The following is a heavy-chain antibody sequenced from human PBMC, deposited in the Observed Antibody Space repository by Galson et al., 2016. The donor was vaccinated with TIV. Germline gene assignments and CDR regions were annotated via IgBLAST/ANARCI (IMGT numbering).Heavy chain of an antibody. CDR2: IHPSDSYT. D-gene: IGHD6-19*01. V-gene: IGHV5-10-1*01. J-gene: IGHJ5*02. CDR3: ARRTLAVGTDANWFDA. CDR1: GSTFTNYW. Sequence: QSGAEVTKPGESLKISCKDSGSTFTNYWNAWLRQVPGKGLEWMGMIHPSDSYTNYSLSLQGHVTISADKSISTAYLQWSSLKASDSAMYYCARRTLAVGTDANWFDAWGQGTLVPVSS.